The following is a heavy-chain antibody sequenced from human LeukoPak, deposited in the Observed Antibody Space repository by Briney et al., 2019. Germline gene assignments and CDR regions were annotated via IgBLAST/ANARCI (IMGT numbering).Heavy chain of an antibody. Sequence: SETLSLTCTVSGYSISSGYYWGWIRQPPGKGLEWIGSIYHSGSTYYNPSLKSRVSISIDTSKNQFSLKLSSVTAADTAVYYCARDHEIQLWFYSGPKATYYFDYWGQGTLVTVSS. J-gene: IGHJ4*02. D-gene: IGHD5-18*01. CDR3: ARDHEIQLWFYSGPKATYYFDY. CDR2: IYHSGST. V-gene: IGHV4-38-2*02. CDR1: GYSISSGYY.